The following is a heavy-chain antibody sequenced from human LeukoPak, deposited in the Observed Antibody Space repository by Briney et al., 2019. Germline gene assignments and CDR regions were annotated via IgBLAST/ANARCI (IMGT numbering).Heavy chain of an antibody. CDR3: ASQTTGWYFDL. Sequence: SETLSLTCTVSGGSISSYYWSWIRQPRGKGLEWIGYIYYSGSTNYNPSLKSRVTISVDTSKNQFSLKLSSVTAADTAVYYCASQTTGWYFDLWGRGTLVTVSS. D-gene: IGHD1-1*01. J-gene: IGHJ2*01. V-gene: IGHV4-59*01. CDR1: GGSISSYY. CDR2: IYYSGST.